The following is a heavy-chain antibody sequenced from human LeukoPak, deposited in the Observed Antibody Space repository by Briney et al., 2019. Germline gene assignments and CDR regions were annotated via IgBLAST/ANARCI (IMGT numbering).Heavy chain of an antibody. D-gene: IGHD3-22*01. J-gene: IGHJ4*02. CDR3: ARGPNYYDSSGFHYRD. CDR1: GYTFTGYY. CDR2: INPNSGGT. V-gene: IGHV1-2*02. Sequence: GASVKVSCKASGYTFTGYYMHWVRQAPGQGLEWMGWINPNSGGTNYAQKFQGRVTMTRDTSISTAYMELSRLRSDDTAVYYCARGPNYYDSSGFHYRDWGQGTLVTVSS.